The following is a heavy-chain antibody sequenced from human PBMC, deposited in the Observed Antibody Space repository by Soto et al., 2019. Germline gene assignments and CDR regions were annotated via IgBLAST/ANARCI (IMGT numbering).Heavy chain of an antibody. CDR2: IYYSGST. V-gene: IGHV4-31*03. Sequence: QVQLQESGPGLVKPSQTLSLTCTVSGGSISSGGYYWSWIRQHPGKGLEWIGYIYYSGSTYYNPSLKSRVTISVDTSKTQFSLKLSSVTAADTAVDYCARGDYGDYGEYFQHWGQGTLVTVSS. J-gene: IGHJ1*01. CDR3: ARGDYGDYGEYFQH. CDR1: GGSISSGGYY. D-gene: IGHD4-17*01.